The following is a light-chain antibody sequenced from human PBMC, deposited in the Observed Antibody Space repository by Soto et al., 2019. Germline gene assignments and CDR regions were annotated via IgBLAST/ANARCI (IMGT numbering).Light chain of an antibody. CDR2: GAS. V-gene: IGKV3-15*01. CDR1: QSLSTN. CDR3: QQYRDWPPLT. J-gene: IGKJ4*01. Sequence: EIVMTQSPATLPVSPGDRVTLSCRASQSLSTNLAWYQQKPGQAPRLLIYGASTRATGVPVRFSGSGSGTDFTLTISSLQSEDFAVYYCQQYRDWPPLTFGGGTKVEIK.